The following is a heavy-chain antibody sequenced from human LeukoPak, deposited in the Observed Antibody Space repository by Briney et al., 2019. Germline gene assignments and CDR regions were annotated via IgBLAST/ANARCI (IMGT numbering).Heavy chain of an antibody. V-gene: IGHV3-15*01. J-gene: IGHJ6*04. Sequence: PGGSPRLSCAASGFTFSKAWMSWVRQAPGKGLEWISRVKSKTDGGTIDYAAPVKGRFTLSRDDSQNMLYLQMNSLKVEDTAVYYCTTSDVWGKGTTVTVSS. CDR2: VKSKTDGGTI. CDR1: GFTFSKAW. CDR3: TTSDV.